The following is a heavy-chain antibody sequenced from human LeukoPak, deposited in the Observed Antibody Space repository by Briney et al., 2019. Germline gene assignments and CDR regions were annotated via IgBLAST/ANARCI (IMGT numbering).Heavy chain of an antibody. CDR3: TRMSREAPGLPDL. D-gene: IGHD5-24*01. CDR1: GFTFTTYW. J-gene: IGHJ5*02. CDR2: INQDGSLK. V-gene: IGHV3-7*01. Sequence: AGGSLRLSCAASGFTFTTYWMTWVRQAPGKGLELVANINQDGSLKNYVDSVKGRFTISRDNAKNTLYLQIGSLRADDTAVYYCTRMSREAPGLPDLWGQGTLVTVSS.